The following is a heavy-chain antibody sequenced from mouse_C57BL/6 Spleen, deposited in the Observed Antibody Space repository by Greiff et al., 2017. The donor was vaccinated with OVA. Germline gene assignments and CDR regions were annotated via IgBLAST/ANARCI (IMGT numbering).Heavy chain of an antibody. V-gene: IGHV14-2*01. Sequence: VQLQQSGAELVKPGASVKLSCTASGFNIKDYYMHWVKQRTEQGLEWIGRIDPEDGEPKYAPKFQGKATITADTSSNTAYPQLSSLTSEDTAVYYCAPIPIYYDGSSWYFDVWGTGTTVTVSS. CDR1: GFNIKDYY. CDR3: APIPIYYDGSSWYFDV. CDR2: IDPEDGEP. D-gene: IGHD1-1*01. J-gene: IGHJ1*03.